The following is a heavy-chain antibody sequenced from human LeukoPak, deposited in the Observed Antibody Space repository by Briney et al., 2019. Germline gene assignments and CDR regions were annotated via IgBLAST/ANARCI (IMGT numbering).Heavy chain of an antibody. J-gene: IGHJ4*02. V-gene: IGHV1-2*02. CDR1: GYTFTGYY. D-gene: IGHD3-22*01. CDR2: INPNSGGT. Sequence: ASVKVSCKASGYTFTGYYMHWVRQAPGQGLEWMGWINPNSGGTNYAQKFQGRVTMTRDTSISTAYMELRRLRSDDTAVYYCARDTPLYYYDSSGYIDYWGQGTLVTVSS. CDR3: ARDTPLYYYDSSGYIDY.